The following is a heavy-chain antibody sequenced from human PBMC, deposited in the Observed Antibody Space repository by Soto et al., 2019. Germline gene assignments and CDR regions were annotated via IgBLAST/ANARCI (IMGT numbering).Heavy chain of an antibody. Sequence: SETLSLTCAVNGGSLRGYYWNWIRQSPGKGLEWVGEINQNGGTKYNPSLKSRVSISVVASTNQFSLKLNSVTAADTAVYYYGRVPAGREDYWGQGPLVTVSS. CDR2: INQNGGT. J-gene: IGHJ4*02. D-gene: IGHD1-26*01. CDR1: GGSLRGYY. V-gene: IGHV4-34*01. CDR3: GRVPAGREDY.